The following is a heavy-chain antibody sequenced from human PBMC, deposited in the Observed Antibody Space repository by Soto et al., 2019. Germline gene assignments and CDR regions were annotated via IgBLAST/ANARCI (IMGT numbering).Heavy chain of an antibody. J-gene: IGHJ4*02. CDR3: GRQSYGSGTTMDY. CDR1: GGSISSSSYY. CDR2: IYYSGST. V-gene: IGHV4-39*01. D-gene: IGHD3-10*01. Sequence: QLQLQESGPGLVKPSETLSLTCTVSGGSISSSSYYWGWIRQPPGKGLEWIGSIYYSGSTYYNPSLKSRVSISVDTPKNHFALKLSSVTAADTAVYYCGRQSYGSGTTMDYWGQGTLVTVAS.